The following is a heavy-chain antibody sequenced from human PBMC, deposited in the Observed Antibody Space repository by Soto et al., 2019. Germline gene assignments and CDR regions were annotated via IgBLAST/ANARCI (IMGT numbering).Heavy chain of an antibody. D-gene: IGHD3-10*01. V-gene: IGHV4-39*01. CDR2: IYYSGST. J-gene: IGHJ6*03. Sequence: SETLSLTCTVSGGSISSSSYYWGWIRQPPGKGLEWIGSIYYSGSTYYNPSLKSRVTISVDTSKNQFSLKLSSVTAADTAVYYCARPYYGSGRLGHYYMDVWGKGTTVTVSS. CDR3: ARPYYGSGRLGHYYMDV. CDR1: GGSISSSSYY.